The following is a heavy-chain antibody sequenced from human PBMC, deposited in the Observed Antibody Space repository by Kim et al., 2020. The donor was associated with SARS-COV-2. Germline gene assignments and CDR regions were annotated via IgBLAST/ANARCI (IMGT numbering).Heavy chain of an antibody. D-gene: IGHD2-15*01. CDR2: MNPNSGNT. CDR3: ARGGPCSGGSCYRDDAFDI. J-gene: IGHJ3*02. CDR1: GYTFTSYD. V-gene: IGHV1-8*01. Sequence: ASVKVSCKASGYTFTSYDINWVRQATGQGLEWMGWMNPNSGNTGYAQKFQGRVTMTRNTSISTAYMELSSLRSEDTAVYYCARGGPCSGGSCYRDDAFDIWGQGTMVTVSS.